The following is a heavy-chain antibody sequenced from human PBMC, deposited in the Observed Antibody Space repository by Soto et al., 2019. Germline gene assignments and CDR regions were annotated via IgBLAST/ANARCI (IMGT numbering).Heavy chain of an antibody. CDR3: ARDGGRTVTDWFDP. J-gene: IGHJ5*02. Sequence: LSLTCTVSGGSISGGGYYWSWIRQHPGKGLEWIGYIYDSGTAYYNPSLKSRVTISVDTSKNQFSLKLSSVTAADTAVYYCARDGGRTVTDWFDPWGQGTLVTVSS. V-gene: IGHV4-31*03. CDR2: IYDSGTA. CDR1: GGSISGGGYY. D-gene: IGHD4-4*01.